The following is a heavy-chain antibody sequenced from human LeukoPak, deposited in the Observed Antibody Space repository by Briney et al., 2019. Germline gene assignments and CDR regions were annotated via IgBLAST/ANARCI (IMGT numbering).Heavy chain of an antibody. J-gene: IGHJ5*02. CDR2: IYPGESHT. Sequence: GGSLKISCKGSGYRFPNYWIGWVRQLPGKGLEWRGIIYPGESHTRYSPSFQDQVTISVDKSISTAYLQWSSLKASDTAMYYCARGPYGYTSSATLGSYNWFDPWGQGSLVTVSS. V-gene: IGHV5-51*01. D-gene: IGHD2-2*02. CDR3: ARGPYGYTSSATLGSYNWFDP. CDR1: GYRFPNYW.